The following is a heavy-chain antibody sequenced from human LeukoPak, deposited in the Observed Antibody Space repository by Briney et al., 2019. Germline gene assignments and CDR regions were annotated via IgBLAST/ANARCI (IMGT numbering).Heavy chain of an antibody. D-gene: IGHD4-17*01. J-gene: IGHJ6*02. CDR2: INPSGGST. CDR3: ARGAYGDYAGYYYYYGMDV. V-gene: IGHV1-46*01. Sequence: ASVKVSCKASGYTFTSCYMHWVRQAPGQGLEWMGIINPSGGSTSYAQKFQGRVTITADKSTSTAYMELSSLRSEDTAVYYCARGAYGDYAGYYYYYGMDVWGQGTTVTVSS. CDR1: GYTFTSCY.